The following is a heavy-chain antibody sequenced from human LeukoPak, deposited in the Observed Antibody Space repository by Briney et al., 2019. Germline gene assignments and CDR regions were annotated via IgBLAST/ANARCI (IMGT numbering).Heavy chain of an antibody. CDR2: IYYSGST. CDR3: AREKYGGSNDY. Sequence: PETLSLTCAVSSDSISGYYWSWIRQPPGKGLEWIGYIYYSGSTKYNPSLKSRVTISVDTSKNQFSLRLSPVTAADTAMYYCAREKYGGSNDYWGQGTLVTVSS. CDR1: SDSISGYY. V-gene: IGHV4-59*01. D-gene: IGHD1-26*01. J-gene: IGHJ4*02.